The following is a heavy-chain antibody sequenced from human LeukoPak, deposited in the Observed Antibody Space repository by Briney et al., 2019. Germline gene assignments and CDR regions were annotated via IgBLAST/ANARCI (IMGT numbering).Heavy chain of an antibody. Sequence: GRSLRLSCAASGFTFDDYAMHWVRQAPGKGLEWVSGISWNSGSIGYADSVKGRFTISRDNAKNSLYLQMNSLRAEDTALYYCAKGVLGFYTNFDYWGQETLVTVSS. J-gene: IGHJ4*02. CDR1: GFTFDDYA. CDR3: AKGVLGFYTNFDY. D-gene: IGHD2-2*02. V-gene: IGHV3-9*01. CDR2: ISWNSGSI.